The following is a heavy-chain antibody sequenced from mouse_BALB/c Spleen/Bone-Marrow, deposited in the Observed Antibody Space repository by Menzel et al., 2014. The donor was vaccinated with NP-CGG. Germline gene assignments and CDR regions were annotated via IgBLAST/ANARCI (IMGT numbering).Heavy chain of an antibody. CDR1: GYAFTDRW. J-gene: IGHJ4*01. CDR3: ARGGDDFSLDY. CDR2: IDTSDSYT. V-gene: IGHV1-69*01. Sequence: QVHVKQSGTELVMPGAPVKMSCKASGYAFTDRWIHWVKQRPGQGLEWIGAIDTSDSYTNYNQKFKGKATLTVDESSSTAYIHLSSLTSEDSAVYYCARGGDDFSLDYWGQRTSVTVSS. D-gene: IGHD2-4*01.